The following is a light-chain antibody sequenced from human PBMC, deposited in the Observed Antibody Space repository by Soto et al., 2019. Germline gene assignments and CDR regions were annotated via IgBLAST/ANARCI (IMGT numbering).Light chain of an antibody. Sequence: DIQMTQSPSSLSASVGSRVTITCRASQMITTSLNWYQQKPGKAPSLLIYAATYLRSGVPSRFSGSGSGTEFTLTIDGLQPDDFATYFCHQIHTTPWTFGQGTKVEIK. J-gene: IGKJ1*01. V-gene: IGKV1-39*01. CDR3: HQIHTTPWT. CDR1: QMITTS. CDR2: AAT.